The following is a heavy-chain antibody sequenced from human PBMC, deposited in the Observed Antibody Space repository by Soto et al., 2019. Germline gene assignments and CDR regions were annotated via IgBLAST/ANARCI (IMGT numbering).Heavy chain of an antibody. D-gene: IGHD6-19*01. CDR3: ARGGSSDWQVVFDI. CDR2: INHSGSN. Sequence: PSETLSLTCAVDDGYFSTYYWNWIRQAPGKGLEWIGKINHSGSNNYNPSLKSRVTISIDMSKRQVSLKLNSVPAADTAVYYCARGGSSDWQVVFDIWGQGTMVTVSS. CDR1: DGYFSTYY. J-gene: IGHJ3*02. V-gene: IGHV4-34*01.